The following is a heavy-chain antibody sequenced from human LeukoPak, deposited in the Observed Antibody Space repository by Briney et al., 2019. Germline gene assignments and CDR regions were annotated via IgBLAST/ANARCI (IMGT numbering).Heavy chain of an antibody. CDR3: ARQTVPGYSSSNSYYMDV. V-gene: IGHV5-51*01. CDR2: IYPGDSDT. J-gene: IGHJ6*03. Sequence: GESLKISCKGSEYSFTSYWIGWVRQMPGKGLEWMGIIYPGDSDTRYSPSFQGQVTISADKSISTAYLQWSSLKASDTAMYYCARQTVPGYSSSNSYYMDVWGKGTTVTVSS. D-gene: IGHD6-6*01. CDR1: EYSFTSYW.